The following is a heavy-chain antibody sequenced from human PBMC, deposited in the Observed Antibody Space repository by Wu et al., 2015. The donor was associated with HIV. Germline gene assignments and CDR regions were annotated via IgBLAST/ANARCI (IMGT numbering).Heavy chain of an antibody. D-gene: IGHD2/OR15-2a*01. CDR3: ARDTGKLEYSLSPPSYYMDV. V-gene: IGHV1-18*01. J-gene: IGHJ6*03. Sequence: QVQLIQSGPEVKKTGASVKVSCMASGYTFVTYGLSWVRQAPGQGLEWMGWISTIDNKRHYAQKVQGRATMTTDTSTNTAYMELRSLRPDDTAVYYCARDTGKLEYSLSPPSYYMDVWDKGTTVTVSS. CDR2: ISTIDNKR. CDR1: GYTFVTYG.